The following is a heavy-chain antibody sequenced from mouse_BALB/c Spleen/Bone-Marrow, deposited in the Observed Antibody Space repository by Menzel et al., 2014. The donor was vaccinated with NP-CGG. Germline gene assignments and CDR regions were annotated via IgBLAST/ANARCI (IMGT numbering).Heavy chain of an antibody. V-gene: IGHV1-85*01. D-gene: IGHD2-4*01. CDR3: ARRVYYDYDGWAWFAY. CDR1: GYTFTSYD. J-gene: IGHJ3*01. Sequence: QVQLQQSGAELVKPGASVKLSCKASGYTFTSYDINWVRQRPEQGLEWIGWIFPGDGSTKYNEKFKGKATLATDKSSSTAYMQLSRLTSEDSAVYFCARRVYYDYDGWAWFAYWGQGTLVPVSA. CDR2: IFPGDGST.